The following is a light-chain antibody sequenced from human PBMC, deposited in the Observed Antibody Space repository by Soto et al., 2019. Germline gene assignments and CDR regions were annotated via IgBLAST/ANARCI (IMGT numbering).Light chain of an antibody. J-gene: IGKJ5*01. V-gene: IGKV1-5*01. CDR2: HAS. Sequence: IEMTQPPTTLSASVGNRVTISCRASQSISRWLAWYQQKPGKAPTLLIYHASSLESGVPSRFSGSGSGTEFTLTISGLLPEDFTTYQCEQLTTLPFTSGQGTRLAVK. CDR3: EQLTTLPFT. CDR1: QSISRW.